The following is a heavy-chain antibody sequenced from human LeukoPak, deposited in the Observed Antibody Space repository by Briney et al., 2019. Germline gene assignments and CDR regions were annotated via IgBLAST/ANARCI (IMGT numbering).Heavy chain of an antibody. Sequence: GGSLRLSCAASGFTFSSYAMRWVRQAPGKGLEWVAVISYDGSNKYYADSVKGRFTISRDNSKNTLYLQMNSLRAEDTAVYYCAREFYRDFWSGYYATLDYWGQGTLVTVSS. CDR1: GFTFSSYA. J-gene: IGHJ4*02. CDR3: AREFYRDFWSGYYATLDY. V-gene: IGHV3-30-3*01. D-gene: IGHD3-3*01. CDR2: ISYDGSNK.